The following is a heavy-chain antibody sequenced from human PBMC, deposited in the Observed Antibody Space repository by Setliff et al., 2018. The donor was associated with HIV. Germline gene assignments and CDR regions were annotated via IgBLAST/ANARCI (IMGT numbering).Heavy chain of an antibody. CDR3: ARGVSSWYPLFDY. J-gene: IGHJ4*02. Sequence: SETLSLTCSVYGASISNSNSYWGWIRQPPGKRLEWLGSIYYSGSTSYNPSLSSRLTVSVDTSKNQVSLRLSSVTAADTAVYYCARGVSSWYPLFDYWGQGTLVTAPQ. CDR2: IYYSGST. D-gene: IGHD6-13*01. CDR1: GASISNSNSY. V-gene: IGHV4-39*07.